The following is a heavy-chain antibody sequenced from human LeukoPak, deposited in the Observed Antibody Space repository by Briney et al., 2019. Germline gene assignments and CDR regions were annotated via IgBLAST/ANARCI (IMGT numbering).Heavy chain of an antibody. D-gene: IGHD3-22*01. V-gene: IGHV4-4*07. Sequence: SETLSLTCTASGGSISSYYWGWIRQPAGKGLEWIGRIYTSGSTNYNPSLKSRVTMSVDTSKNQFSLKLSSVTAADTAMYYCARSPARSGYYYDAFDIWGQGTMVTVSS. J-gene: IGHJ3*02. CDR3: ARSPARSGYYYDAFDI. CDR1: GGSISSYY. CDR2: IYTSGST.